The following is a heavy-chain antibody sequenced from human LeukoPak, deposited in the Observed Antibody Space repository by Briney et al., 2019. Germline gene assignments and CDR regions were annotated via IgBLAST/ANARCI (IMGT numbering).Heavy chain of an antibody. CDR1: GYTFTSYD. D-gene: IGHD1-26*01. J-gene: IGHJ4*02. Sequence: ASVKVSCKASGYTFTSYDINWVRQATGQGLEWMGWISAYNGNTNYAQKLQGRVTMTTDTSTSTAYMELRSLRSDDTAVYYCARWGKWELSHDYWGQGTLVTVSS. CDR3: ARWGKWELSHDY. V-gene: IGHV1-18*01. CDR2: ISAYNGNT.